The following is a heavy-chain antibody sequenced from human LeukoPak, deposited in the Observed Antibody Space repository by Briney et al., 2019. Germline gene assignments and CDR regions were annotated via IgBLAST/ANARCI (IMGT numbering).Heavy chain of an antibody. CDR2: IYSGGST. J-gene: IGHJ6*02. V-gene: IGHV3-66*01. CDR1: GFTVSSNY. CDR3: ARAGRWLQLTPLYYYYGMDV. Sequence: GGSLRLSCAASGFTVSSNYMSWVRQAPGKGLEWVSVIYSGGSTYYADSVKGRFTISRDNPKNTLYLQMNSLRAEDTAVYYCARAGRWLQLTPLYYYYGMDVWGQGTTVTVSS. D-gene: IGHD5-24*01.